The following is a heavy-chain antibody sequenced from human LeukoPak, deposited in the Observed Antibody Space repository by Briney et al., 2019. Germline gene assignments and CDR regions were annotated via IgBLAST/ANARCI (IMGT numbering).Heavy chain of an antibody. CDR3: AKGSGHIVVVTAYPYFDL. Sequence: GGSLRLSCAASGFTFDDNAMHWVRQAPGKGLEWVSGISWNSGSIGYADSVKGRFTISRDNAKNSLYLQMNSLRAEDTALYYCAKGSGHIVVVTAYPYFDLWGRGTLVTVSS. J-gene: IGHJ2*01. V-gene: IGHV3-9*01. CDR1: GFTFDDNA. CDR2: ISWNSGSI. D-gene: IGHD2-21*02.